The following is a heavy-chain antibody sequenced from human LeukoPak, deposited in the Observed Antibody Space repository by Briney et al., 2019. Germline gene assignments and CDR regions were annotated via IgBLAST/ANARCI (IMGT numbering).Heavy chain of an antibody. CDR3: ARDWGSIKVITDY. CDR2: ISSNSDNT. CDR1: GYTFTIYG. D-gene: IGHD3-16*01. Sequence: GASVKVSCKATGYTFTIYGISWVRQAPGQGLEWMGWISSNSDNTNYAQKLQGRVTMTTDTSTSTAYMELRSLRSDDTAVYYCARDWGSIKVITDYWGQGTLVTVSS. V-gene: IGHV1-18*01. J-gene: IGHJ4*02.